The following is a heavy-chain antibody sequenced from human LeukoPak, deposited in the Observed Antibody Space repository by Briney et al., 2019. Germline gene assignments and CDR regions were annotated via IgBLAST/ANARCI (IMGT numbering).Heavy chain of an antibody. CDR1: GIHLGGYA. CDR3: TRDSCSSTSCPDAFDI. Sequence: GSPRPSWYASGIHLGGYANRRVRQAPGKGGGVGGFIRSKAYGGTTEYAASVKGRFTISRDDSKSIAYLQMNSLKTEDTAVYYCTRDSCSSTSCPDAFDIWGQGTMVTVS. CDR2: IRSKAYGGTT. J-gene: IGHJ3*02. V-gene: IGHV3-49*04. D-gene: IGHD2-2*01.